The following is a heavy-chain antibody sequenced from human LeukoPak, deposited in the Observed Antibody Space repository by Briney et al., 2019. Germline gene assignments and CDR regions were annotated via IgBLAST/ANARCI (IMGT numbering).Heavy chain of an antibody. CDR2: ISGSGGST. CDR3: AKDSPMTINYYDSSGSPDAFDI. D-gene: IGHD3-22*01. CDR1: GFTFSSYA. Sequence: LPGGSLRLSCAASGFTFSSYAMSWVRQAPGKGLEWVSSISGSGGSTYYADSVKGRFTISRDNSKNTLYLQMNSLRAEDTAVYYCAKDSPMTINYYDSSGSPDAFDIWGQGTMVTVPS. J-gene: IGHJ3*02. V-gene: IGHV3-23*01.